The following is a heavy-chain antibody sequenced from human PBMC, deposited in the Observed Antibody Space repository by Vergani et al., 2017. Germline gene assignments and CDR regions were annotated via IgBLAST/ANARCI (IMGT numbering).Heavy chain of an antibody. Sequence: VQLVESGGGLVKPGGSLRLSCAASGFSFSDHYMTWVRPAPGKGLEWVSAISGSGGNTFYTDSVKGRFTISRDNSKDTLYLQMNSLRVEDTAIYYCAKARDPNCKGGNCYSYYYGLDLWGQGTTVTVSS. V-gene: IGHV3-23*04. D-gene: IGHD2-15*01. CDR1: GFSFSDHY. CDR3: AKARDPNCKGGNCYSYYYGLDL. CDR2: ISGSGGNT. J-gene: IGHJ6*02.